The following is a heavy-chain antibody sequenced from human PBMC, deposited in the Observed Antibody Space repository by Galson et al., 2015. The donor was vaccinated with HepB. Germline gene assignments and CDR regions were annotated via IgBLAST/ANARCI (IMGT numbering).Heavy chain of an antibody. Sequence: SLRLSCAASGFIFSDHYIDWVRQAPGKGLEWVGRSRHKARSYSTEYAASVKGRFTIPRDHTQNSVTLQMNSLRAEDTAVYYCARVKMDYFGSGSYPRSFYYNYGMDVWGLGTTVTVSS. CDR1: GFIFSDHY. J-gene: IGHJ6*02. CDR3: ARVKMDYFGSGSYPRSFYYNYGMDV. V-gene: IGHV3-72*01. D-gene: IGHD3-10*01. CDR2: SRHKARSYST.